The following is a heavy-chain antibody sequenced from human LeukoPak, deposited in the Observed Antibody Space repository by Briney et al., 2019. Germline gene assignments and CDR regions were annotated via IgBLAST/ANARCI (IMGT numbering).Heavy chain of an antibody. J-gene: IGHJ4*02. D-gene: IGHD5-12*01. V-gene: IGHV3-53*01. Sequence: GGSLRLSCAASGFTVSNNYMSWVRQAPGKGLERVSVIHSGGTTNYADSVQGRFTISRDNSKTTVYLHMNSLRAEDTAVYYCARDSDSGYGPFASWGQGTLVTVSS. CDR1: GFTVSNNY. CDR2: IHSGGTT. CDR3: ARDSDSGYGPFAS.